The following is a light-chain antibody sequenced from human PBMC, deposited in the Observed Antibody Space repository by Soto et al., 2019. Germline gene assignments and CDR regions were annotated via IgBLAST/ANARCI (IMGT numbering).Light chain of an antibody. CDR2: DAS. CDR3: QQRSNGRVT. CDR1: QSVNIY. J-gene: IGKJ4*01. Sequence: EIVLTQSPATLSLSPGERATLSCRASQSVNIYLAWYQQKPGQAPRLLIYDASNRATGIPARFSGSGSGTDFTLTISSLEPEDIAVYYCQQRSNGRVTFGGGTKVEIK. V-gene: IGKV3-11*01.